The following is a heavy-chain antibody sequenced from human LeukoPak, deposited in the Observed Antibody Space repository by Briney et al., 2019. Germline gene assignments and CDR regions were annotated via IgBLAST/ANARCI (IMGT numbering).Heavy chain of an antibody. CDR2: ISWDGGGT. Sequence: GGSLRLSCAASGFTVSGNYLSWVRQAPGKGLEWVSLISWDGGGTYYADTVKGRFTISRDNSKNSLYLQMNSLRAEDTALYYCAKDMAAYYYASGNIDYWGQGTLVTVSS. D-gene: IGHD3-10*01. CDR3: AKDMAAYYYASGNIDY. CDR1: GFTVSGNY. V-gene: IGHV3-43D*03. J-gene: IGHJ4*02.